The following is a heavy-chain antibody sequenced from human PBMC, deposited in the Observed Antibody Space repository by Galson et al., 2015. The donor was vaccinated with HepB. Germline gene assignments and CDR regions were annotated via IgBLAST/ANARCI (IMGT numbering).Heavy chain of an antibody. V-gene: IGHV4-30-2*06. J-gene: IGHJ4*02. D-gene: IGHD4-17*01. CDR3: ARGGGDYVNFDY. Sequence: TLSLTCAVSGGSISRGGYSWNWIRQSPGKGLEWIGYIHHSVSTYYNPALNSRVTISADRPKNQFSLMLSSVTAADTAVYYCARGGGDYVNFDYWGQGTLVTVSS. CDR1: GGSISRGGYS. CDR2: IHHSVST.